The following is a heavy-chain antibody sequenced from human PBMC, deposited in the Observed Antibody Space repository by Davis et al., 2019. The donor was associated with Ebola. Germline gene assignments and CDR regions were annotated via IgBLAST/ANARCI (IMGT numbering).Heavy chain of an antibody. J-gene: IGHJ6*02. CDR3: AKEHWNYVLRGMDV. V-gene: IGHV3-23*01. CDR1: GFTFSSYA. CDR2: ISGSGGST. Sequence: LSLTCAASGFTFSSYAMSWVRQAPGKGLEWVSAISGSGGSTYYADSVKGRFTISRDNSKNTLYLQMNSLRAEDTAVYYCAKEHWNYVLRGMDVWGQGTTVTVSS. D-gene: IGHD1-7*01.